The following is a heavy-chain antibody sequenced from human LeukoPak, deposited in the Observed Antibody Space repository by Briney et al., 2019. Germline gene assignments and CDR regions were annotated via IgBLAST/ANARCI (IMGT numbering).Heavy chain of an antibody. Sequence: GASVKVSCKASGYTFTSYAITWVRQAPGQGLEWMGWISAYNGNTKYGQWLQGRVTMTTDTSTSTAYMELRSLRSDDTAVYYCARGPIIDIAIVPAADEYYYMDVWGKGTTVTVSS. V-gene: IGHV1-18*01. CDR3: ARGPIIDIAIVPAADEYYYMDV. J-gene: IGHJ6*03. D-gene: IGHD2-2*01. CDR1: GYTFTSYA. CDR2: ISAYNGNT.